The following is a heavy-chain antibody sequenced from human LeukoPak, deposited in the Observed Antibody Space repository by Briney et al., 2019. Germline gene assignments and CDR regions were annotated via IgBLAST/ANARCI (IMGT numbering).Heavy chain of an antibody. CDR3: ARGTAGYYMDV. CDR2: IYSGGST. V-gene: IGHV3-53*01. CDR1: GFTVSSNY. Sequence: GGSLRLSCAASGFTVSSNYVSWVRQAPGKGLEWVSVIYSGGSTYYADSVKGRFTISRDNSKNTLYLQMNSLRAEDTAVYYCARGTAGYYMDVWGKGTTVTISS. D-gene: IGHD5-18*01. J-gene: IGHJ6*03.